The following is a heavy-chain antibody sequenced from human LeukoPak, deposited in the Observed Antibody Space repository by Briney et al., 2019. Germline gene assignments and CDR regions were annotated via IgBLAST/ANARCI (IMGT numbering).Heavy chain of an antibody. CDR1: GFTFSGHW. V-gene: IGHV3-74*01. CDR2: SKSDGSST. J-gene: IGHJ5*02. Sequence: PGGSLRLSCAASGFTFSGHWMHWVRQVPGKGLVGVSRSKSDGSSTSYADSVKGRFTISRDNAKNTLYLQMNSLRVEDTAVYYCARSDWFDPWGQGTLVIVSS. CDR3: ARSDWFDP.